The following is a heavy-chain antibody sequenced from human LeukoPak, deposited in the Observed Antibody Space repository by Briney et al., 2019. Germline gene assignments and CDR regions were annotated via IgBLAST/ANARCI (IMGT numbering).Heavy chain of an antibody. Sequence: PGGSLRLSCAASAFTFSNYAMSWVRQAPGKGLEWVSIIYSGGSTYYADSVKGRFTISRDNSKSTLYLQMNNLRAEDTAVYYCASGTSSWVLMAFDIWGQGTMVTVSS. D-gene: IGHD2-2*01. CDR2: IYSGGST. V-gene: IGHV3-53*01. CDR1: AFTFSNYA. J-gene: IGHJ3*02. CDR3: ASGTSSWVLMAFDI.